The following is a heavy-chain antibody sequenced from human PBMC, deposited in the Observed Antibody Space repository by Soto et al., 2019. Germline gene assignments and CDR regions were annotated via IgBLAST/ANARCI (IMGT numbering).Heavy chain of an antibody. CDR1: GGSISSSFYY. D-gene: IGHD5-12*01. J-gene: IGHJ4*02. CDR3: ARENSGYDPTGSFDY. Sequence: QVQLQESGPGLVKPSQTLSLLCTVSGGSISSSFYYWSWIRQPPGKGLGWIGYVYHDGATYNNPSLKSRVSMSVDPSKNQFSLNLNSVTAADTAVYYCARENSGYDPTGSFDYWGQGTLVTVSS. CDR2: VYHDGAT. V-gene: IGHV4-30-4*01.